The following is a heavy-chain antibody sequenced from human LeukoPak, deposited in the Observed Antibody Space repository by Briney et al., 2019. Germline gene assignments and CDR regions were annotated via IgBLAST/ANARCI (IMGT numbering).Heavy chain of an antibody. CDR1: AYSISSGYY. CDR2: LSHSGST. V-gene: IGHV4-38-2*02. D-gene: IGHD3-3*01. CDR3: ARNEGDGITIFGVVIENHNWFDP. J-gene: IGHJ5*02. Sequence: SETLSLTCTVSAYSISSGYYWGWIRQPPGKGLEWIGSLSHSGSTYYNPSLKSRVTISVDTSKNKFSLKLSSVTAADTAVYYCARNEGDGITIFGVVIENHNWFDPWGQGTLVTVSS.